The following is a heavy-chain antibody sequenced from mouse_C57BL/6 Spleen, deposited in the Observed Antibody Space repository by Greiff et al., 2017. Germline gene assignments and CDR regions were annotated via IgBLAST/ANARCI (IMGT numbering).Heavy chain of an antibody. D-gene: IGHD1-1*01. CDR2: INPSNGGT. J-gene: IGHJ4*01. V-gene: IGHV1-53*01. Sequence: VQLQQPGPELVKPGASVKLSCKASGYTFTSYWMHWVKQRPGQGLEWIGNINPSNGGTNYNEKFKSKATLTVDKSSSTAYMQLSSLTSEDSAVYDCAREGYYGSRYYAMDYWGQGTSVTVSS. CDR1: GYTFTSYW. CDR3: AREGYYGSRYYAMDY.